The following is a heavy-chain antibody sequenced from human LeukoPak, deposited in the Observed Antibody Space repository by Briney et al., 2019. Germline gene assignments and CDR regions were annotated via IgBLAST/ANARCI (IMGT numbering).Heavy chain of an antibody. Sequence: AETLSLTCAVYGGSFSGYYWSWIRQPPGKGLEWIWEINHSGSTNYNPSLKSRVTLSVDTSKNQFCLKLSSVTAADTAVYYCGRLRRLRRSGWFDPWGQGTLVTVSS. D-gene: IGHD5-12*01. CDR1: GGSFSGYY. CDR3: GRLRRLRRSGWFDP. CDR2: INHSGST. V-gene: IGHV4-34*01. J-gene: IGHJ5*02.